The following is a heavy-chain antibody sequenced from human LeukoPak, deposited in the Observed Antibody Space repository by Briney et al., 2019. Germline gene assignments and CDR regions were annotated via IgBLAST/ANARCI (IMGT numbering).Heavy chain of an antibody. D-gene: IGHD2-2*01. Sequence: GGSLRLSCAASGFTFSSYSMNWVRQAPGKGLEWVSSISSSSSYIYYADSVKGRFTISRDNAKNSLYLQMNSLRAEDTAVYYCARGNEYCSSTSCPNYYYYMDVWGKGTTVTVSS. J-gene: IGHJ6*03. V-gene: IGHV3-21*01. CDR1: GFTFSSYS. CDR3: ARGNEYCSSTSCPNYYYYMDV. CDR2: ISSSSSYI.